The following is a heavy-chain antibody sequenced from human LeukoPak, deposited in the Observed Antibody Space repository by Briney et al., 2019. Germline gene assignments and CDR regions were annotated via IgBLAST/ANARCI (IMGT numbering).Heavy chain of an antibody. D-gene: IGHD6-13*01. J-gene: IGHJ3*02. CDR3: ARGSRESSSWYEGDAFDI. V-gene: IGHV3-48*01. Sequence: GGSLRLSCAASGFTFSSYSMNWVRQAPGKGLEWVSSISSSSSTIYYADSVKGRFTISRDNAKNSLYLQMNSLRAEDTAVYYCARGSRESSSWYEGDAFDIWGQGTMVTVSS. CDR2: ISSSSSTI. CDR1: GFTFSSYS.